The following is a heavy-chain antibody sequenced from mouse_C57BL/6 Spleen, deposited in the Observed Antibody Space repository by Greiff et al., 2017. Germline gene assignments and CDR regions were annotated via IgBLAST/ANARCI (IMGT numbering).Heavy chain of an antibody. CDR3: TRALLRYYFDY. V-gene: IGHV6-6*01. D-gene: IGHD2-1*01. CDR1: GFTFSDAW. Sequence: EVKLQESGGGLVQPGGSMKLSCAASGFTFSDAWMDWVRQSPEKGLEWVAEIRNKANNHATYYAESVKGRFTISRDDSKSSVYLQMNSLRAEDTGIYYCTRALLRYYFDYWGQGTTLTVSS. CDR2: IRNKANNHAT. J-gene: IGHJ2*01.